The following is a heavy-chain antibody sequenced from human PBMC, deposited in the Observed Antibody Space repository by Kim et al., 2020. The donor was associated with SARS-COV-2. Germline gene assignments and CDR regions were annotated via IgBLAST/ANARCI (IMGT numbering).Heavy chain of an antibody. J-gene: IGHJ3*02. CDR2: INGDGSST. CDR1: GFTFNSYS. Sequence: GGSLRLSCAVSGFTFNSYSMNWVRQTPGKGLVWVSSINGDGSSTYYADFVKGRFTISRDNAKNTLYMQMNSLTAEDTAVYYCARDRVTHADLDIWGQGTTVTVSS. D-gene: IGHD3-10*01. V-gene: IGHV3-74*01. CDR3: ARDRVTHADLDI.